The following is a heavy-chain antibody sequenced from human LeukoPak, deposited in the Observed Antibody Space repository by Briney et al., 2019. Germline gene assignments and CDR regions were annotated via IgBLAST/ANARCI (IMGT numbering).Heavy chain of an antibody. J-gene: IGHJ3*02. D-gene: IGHD5-12*01. CDR2: IKQDGSAK. Sequence: GGSLRLSCVASGFTFSKYWMTWVRQALGKGLAWVANIKQDGSAKYYMDSVKGRFAISRDNAKNSLYLRMNSLGAEDTAVYYCARVNPLVAPGALDIWGQGTMVAVSS. CDR1: GFTFSKYW. V-gene: IGHV3-7*01. CDR3: ARVNPLVAPGALDI.